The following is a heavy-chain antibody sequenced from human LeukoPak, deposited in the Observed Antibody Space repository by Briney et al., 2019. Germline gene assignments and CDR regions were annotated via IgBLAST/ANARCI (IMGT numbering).Heavy chain of an antibody. CDR3: ARGLSYFDY. CDR1: GGSISIYY. CDR2: IYYSGST. J-gene: IGHJ4*02. V-gene: IGHV4-59*01. D-gene: IGHD2/OR15-2a*01. Sequence: SETLSLTCTVSGGSISIYYWSWIRRPPGKGLEWIGYIYYSGSTNYNPSLKSRVTISLDTSKNQFSLKLSSVTAADTAVYYCARGLSYFDYWGQGTLVTVSS.